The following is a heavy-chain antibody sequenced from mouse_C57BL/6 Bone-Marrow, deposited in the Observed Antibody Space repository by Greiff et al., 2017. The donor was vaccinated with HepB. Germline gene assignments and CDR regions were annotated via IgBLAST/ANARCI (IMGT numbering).Heavy chain of an antibody. J-gene: IGHJ3*01. CDR2: ISYDGSN. CDR1: GYSITSGYY. D-gene: IGHD4-1*01. Sequence: VQLQQSGPGLVKPSQSLSLTCSVTGYSITSGYYWNWIRQFPGNKLEWMGYISYDGSNNYNPSLKNRISITRDTSKNQFFLKLNSVTTEDTATYYCARELTGTGWFAYWGQGTLVTVSA. V-gene: IGHV3-6*01. CDR3: ARELTGTGWFAY.